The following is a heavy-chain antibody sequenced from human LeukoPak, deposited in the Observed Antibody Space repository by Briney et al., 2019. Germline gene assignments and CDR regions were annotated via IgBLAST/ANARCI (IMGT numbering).Heavy chain of an antibody. J-gene: IGHJ4*02. D-gene: IGHD2-8*01. CDR2: IYSDGSRP. Sequence: GGSLRLSCAASGFTFSSYGMNWVRQAPGKELVWVSRIYSDGSRPSYADSVRGRFTISRDNAKNTLYLQMNSLRAEDTAVYYCARVSVLGMVYYYDYWGQGTLVTVSS. V-gene: IGHV3-74*01. CDR1: GFTFSSYG. CDR3: ARVSVLGMVYYYDY.